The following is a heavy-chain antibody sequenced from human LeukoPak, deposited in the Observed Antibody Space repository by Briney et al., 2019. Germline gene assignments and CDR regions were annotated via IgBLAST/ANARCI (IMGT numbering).Heavy chain of an antibody. J-gene: IGHJ3*02. V-gene: IGHV3-23*01. CDR1: GFSFSNYA. CDR2: ISDSGSTA. Sequence: GGSLRLSCGASGFSFSNYAMTWVRQAPGKGLEWVSGISDSGSTAFYADSVKGRFTISRDNAKNSLYLQMNSLRAEDTAVYYCTSHTGTGDAFRPFHIWGQGTMVTVSS. D-gene: IGHD2-21*02. CDR3: TSHTGTGDAFRPFHI.